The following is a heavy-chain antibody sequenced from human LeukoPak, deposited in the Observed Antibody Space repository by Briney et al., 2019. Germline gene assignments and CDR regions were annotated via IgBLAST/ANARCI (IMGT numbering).Heavy chain of an antibody. CDR1: GFNFADHA. Sequence: GGSLTLSCAASGFNFADHAMRWVRQAPGKGLEWVSAISGISGSTTIYADSVKGRFAVSRDNSRNTLFLQMNSLRAEDTAVYYCAKGKDSVAGATNDYWGQGTLVTVSS. J-gene: IGHJ4*02. V-gene: IGHV3-23*01. CDR2: ISGISGSTT. CDR3: AKGKDSVAGATNDY. D-gene: IGHD6-19*01.